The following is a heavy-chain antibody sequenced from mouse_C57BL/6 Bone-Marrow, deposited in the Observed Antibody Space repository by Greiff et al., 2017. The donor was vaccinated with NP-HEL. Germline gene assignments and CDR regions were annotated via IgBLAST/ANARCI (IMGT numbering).Heavy chain of an antibody. D-gene: IGHD1-1*01. CDR3: SIPSYGSSSYYFDY. Sequence: EVKLVESGGDLVKPGGSLKLSCAASGFTFSSYGMSWVRQTPDKRLEWVATISSGGSYTYYPDSVKGRFTISRDNAKNTLYLQMSSLKSEETAMYYCSIPSYGSSSYYFDYWGQGTTLTVSS. J-gene: IGHJ2*01. CDR2: ISSGGSYT. CDR1: GFTFSSYG. V-gene: IGHV5-6*01.